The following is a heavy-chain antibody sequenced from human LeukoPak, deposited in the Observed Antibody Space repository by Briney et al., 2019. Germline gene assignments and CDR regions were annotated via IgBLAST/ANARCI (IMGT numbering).Heavy chain of an antibody. Sequence: GASVKVSCKASGGTFSSYAISWVRQAPGQGLEWLGRIIPILGIPYYAQKFQGRVTITADKSTSTAYMELSSLRSEDTAFYYCARDKGYDFWSRFGMDVWGQGTTVTVPS. CDR3: ARDKGYDFWSRFGMDV. CDR2: IIPILGIP. CDR1: GGTFSSYA. V-gene: IGHV1-69*04. D-gene: IGHD3-3*01. J-gene: IGHJ6*02.